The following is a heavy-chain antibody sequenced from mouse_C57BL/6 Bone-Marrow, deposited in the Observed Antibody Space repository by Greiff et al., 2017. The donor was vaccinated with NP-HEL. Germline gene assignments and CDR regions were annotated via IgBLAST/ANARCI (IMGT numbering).Heavy chain of an antibody. CDR3: ASITTVVATDGWYFDV. J-gene: IGHJ1*03. CDR1: GFTFSSYA. D-gene: IGHD1-1*01. V-gene: IGHV5-4*01. CDR2: ISDGGSYT. Sequence: EVQVVESGGGLVKPGGSLKLSCAASGFTFSSYAMSWVRQTPEKRLEWVATISDGGSYTYYPDNVKGRFTISRDNAKNNLYLQMSHLKSEDTAMYYCASITTVVATDGWYFDVWGTGTTVTVSS.